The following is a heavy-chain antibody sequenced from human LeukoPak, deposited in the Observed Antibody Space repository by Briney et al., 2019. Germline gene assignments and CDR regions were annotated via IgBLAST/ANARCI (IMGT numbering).Heavy chain of an antibody. D-gene: IGHD2-8*01. V-gene: IGHV3-15*01. CDR3: ARGVNGSPTPDY. Sequence: GGSLRLSCAASGFTFSNAWMSWVRQAPGKGLEWVGRIKSKTDGGTTDYAAPVKGRFTISRDDSKNTLYLQMNSLRAEDTAVYYCARGVNGSPTPDYWGQGTLVTVSS. CDR2: IKSKTDGGTT. J-gene: IGHJ4*02. CDR1: GFTFSNAW.